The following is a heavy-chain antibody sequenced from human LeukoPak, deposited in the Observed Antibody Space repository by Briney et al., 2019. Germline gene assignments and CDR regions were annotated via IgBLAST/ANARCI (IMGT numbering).Heavy chain of an antibody. V-gene: IGHV3-74*01. J-gene: IGHJ4*02. CDR1: GFTFSSYW. Sequence: GGSLRLSCAASGFTFSSYWMHWVRQAPGKGLVWVSRINSDGRSTSYADSVKGRFTISRDNSKNKLHLQMNSLRAEDTAVYYCARHSSGYYHYDYWGPGTPVTVAS. CDR3: ARHSSGYYHYDY. CDR2: INSDGRST. D-gene: IGHD3-22*01.